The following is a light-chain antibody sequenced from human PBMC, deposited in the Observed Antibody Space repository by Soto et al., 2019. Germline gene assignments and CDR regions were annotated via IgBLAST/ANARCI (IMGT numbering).Light chain of an antibody. J-gene: IGLJ1*01. CDR2: EVT. Sequence: QSALTQPPSASVSPGQSVTISCTGTSSDVGSYNYVSWYQQHPGKAPKLMIYEVTRRPSGVPDRFSGSKSGNTASLTVSGLQAEDEADYYCSSYAGSNEYVFGTGTKVTVL. V-gene: IGLV2-8*01. CDR3: SSYAGSNEYV. CDR1: SSDVGSYNY.